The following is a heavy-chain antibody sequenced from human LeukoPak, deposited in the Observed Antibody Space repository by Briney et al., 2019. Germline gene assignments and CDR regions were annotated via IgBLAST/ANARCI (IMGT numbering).Heavy chain of an antibody. CDR2: IYYSGST. V-gene: IGHV4-59*01. Sequence: SDTLSLTCTVPGGSISSYYWSWIRQPPGKGQEWIEYIYYSGSTHYNPSLTSRVTISVDTSKNQFSLKLSSVTAADTAVYYCARDSRSSSSFSSMDVWGKGTTVTVSS. CDR3: ARDSRSSSSFSSMDV. D-gene: IGHD6-13*01. J-gene: IGHJ6*03. CDR1: GGSISSYY.